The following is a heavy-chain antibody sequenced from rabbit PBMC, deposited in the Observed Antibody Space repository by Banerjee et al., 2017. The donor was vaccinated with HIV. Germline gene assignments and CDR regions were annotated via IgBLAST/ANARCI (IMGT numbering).Heavy chain of an antibody. CDR3: ARGGNSVGYYINL. CDR1: GFSFSSGYY. V-gene: IGHV1S45*01. Sequence: QEQLVESGGGLVQPEGSLTLTCTASGFSFSSGYYMCWVRQAPGKGLEWIGCINTYTGSAWYASWVNGRFTISKSSSTTVTLQMTSLTAADTATYFCARGGNSVGYYINLWGQGTLVTVS. J-gene: IGHJ3*01. CDR2: INTYTGSA. D-gene: IGHD1-1*01.